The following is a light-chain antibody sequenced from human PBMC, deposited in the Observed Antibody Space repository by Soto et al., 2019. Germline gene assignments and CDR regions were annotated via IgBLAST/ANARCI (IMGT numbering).Light chain of an antibody. CDR3: SSYTSASTYV. Sequence: QSALTQPASVSGSPGQSNTISCSGTNSDVGGYNYVYWYKQHPGKAPKLMIYEVSNLPSGVSNRFSGYRFGNTASLTISVLQSEYEADYYCSSYTSASTYVFGTGTKLTV. J-gene: IGLJ1*01. V-gene: IGLV2-14*01. CDR1: NSDVGGYNY. CDR2: EVS.